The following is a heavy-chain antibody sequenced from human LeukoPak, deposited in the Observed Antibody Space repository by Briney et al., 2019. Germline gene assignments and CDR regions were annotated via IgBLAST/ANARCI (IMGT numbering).Heavy chain of an antibody. J-gene: IGHJ4*02. CDR1: GGSIITYY. Sequence: SDTLSLTCTVSGGSIITYYWSWIRQPPGKGLEWIGYIHHSGSTTYNPSLKSRVTMSIDMSKNQFSLKLTSVTAADTAVYYCARQSRYSDSSGYFSDDYWGQGTLVTVSS. CDR2: IHHSGST. CDR3: ARQSRYSDSSGYFSDDY. D-gene: IGHD3-22*01. V-gene: IGHV4-59*08.